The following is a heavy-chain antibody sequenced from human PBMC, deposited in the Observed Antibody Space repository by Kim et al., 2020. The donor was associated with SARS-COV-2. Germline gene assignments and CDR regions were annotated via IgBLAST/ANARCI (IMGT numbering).Heavy chain of an antibody. D-gene: IGHD3-10*01. J-gene: IGHJ6*02. CDR3: TGGVLDV. V-gene: IGHV3-49*02. CDR2: YGGTT. Sequence: YGGTTEYAAAVKGRFTISRDDSKNSAYLQMNSLKIEDTAVYYCTGGVLDVWGQGTTVTVSS.